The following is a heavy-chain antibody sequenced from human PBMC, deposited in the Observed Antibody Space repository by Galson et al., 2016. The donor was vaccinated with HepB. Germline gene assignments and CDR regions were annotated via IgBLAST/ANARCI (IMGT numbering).Heavy chain of an antibody. CDR2: ISYLGGT. Sequence: SETLSLTCTVSGGSITTYYWTWIRQSPGKGLEWIGFISYLGGTSYNPSLNSRVTMSLDTSKSQFSLKLASVTAADTAVYYCARDRYFGKGYFALWGRGTLVTVSS. CDR3: ARDRYFGKGYFAL. D-gene: IGHD3-10*01. J-gene: IGHJ2*01. CDR1: GGSITTYY. V-gene: IGHV4-59*01.